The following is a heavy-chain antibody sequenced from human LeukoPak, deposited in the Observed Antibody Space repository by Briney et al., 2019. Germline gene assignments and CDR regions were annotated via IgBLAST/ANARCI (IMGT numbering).Heavy chain of an antibody. D-gene: IGHD7-27*01. CDR2: ISSSSSYI. J-gene: IGHJ4*02. V-gene: IGHV3-21*01. CDR1: GFTFSSYS. Sequence: GGSLRLSCAASGFTFSSYSMNWVRQAPGKGLEWVSSISSSSSYIYYADPVKGRFTISRDNAKNSLYLQMNSLRAEDTAVYYCARVDRAWTATGAYYFDYWGQGTLVTVSS. CDR3: ARVDRAWTATGAYYFDY.